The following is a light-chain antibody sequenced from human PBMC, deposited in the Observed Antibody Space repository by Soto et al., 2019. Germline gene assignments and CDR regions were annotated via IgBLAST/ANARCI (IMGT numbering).Light chain of an antibody. J-gene: IGLJ3*02. CDR3: CSYAGSSTFGV. CDR1: SSDVGSYNL. V-gene: IGLV2-23*03. CDR2: EGS. Sequence: QSALTQPASVSGSPGQSITISCTGTSSDVGSYNLVSWYQQHPGKAPKLMIYEGSKRPSGVSNRFSGSKSGNTAPLTISGLQAEDEADYYCCSYAGSSTFGVFGGGTKLTVL.